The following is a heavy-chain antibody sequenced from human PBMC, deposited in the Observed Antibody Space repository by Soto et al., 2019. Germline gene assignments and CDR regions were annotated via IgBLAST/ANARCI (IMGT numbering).Heavy chain of an antibody. V-gene: IGHV3-66*01. CDR1: GFTVSSKY. J-gene: IGHJ6*04. D-gene: IGHD2-15*01. CDR3: AMEDVLCDGGRCYGVTLDV. CDR2: IHSGGPT. Sequence: EVHLLESGGGLVQPGGSLRLSCAASGFTVSSKYMSWVRQAPGKGLEWVSLIHSGGPTYYADSVKGRFTISRDTSENTLHLQMDSLRAEDTAVYYCAMEDVLCDGGRCYGVTLDVWGKGNTVTVSS.